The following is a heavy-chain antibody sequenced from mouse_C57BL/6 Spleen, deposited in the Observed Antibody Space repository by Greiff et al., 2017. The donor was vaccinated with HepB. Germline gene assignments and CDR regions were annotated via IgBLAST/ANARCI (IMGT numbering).Heavy chain of an antibody. CDR3: AREGVYYGHGYFDV. J-gene: IGHJ1*03. D-gene: IGHD2-2*01. CDR2: ISYDGSN. CDR1: GYSITSGYY. Sequence: VQLKESGPGLVKPSQSLSLTCSVTGYSITSGYYWNWIRQFPGNKLEWMGYISYDGSNNYNPSLKNRISITRDTSKNQFFLKLNSVTTEDTATYYCAREGVYYGHGYFDVWGTGTTVTVSS. V-gene: IGHV3-6*01.